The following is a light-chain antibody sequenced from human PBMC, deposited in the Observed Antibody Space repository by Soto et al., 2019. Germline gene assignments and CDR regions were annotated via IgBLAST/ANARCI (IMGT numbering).Light chain of an antibody. J-gene: IGKJ4*01. CDR2: KAS. CDR3: QQYSIFSLT. Sequence: DIQMTQSPSTLSASVGDRVTITCRASQSISSWLAWYQQKPGKAPNLLIYKASSLESGVPSRFSGSGSGTEFTSPISRLQPDDFATYYCQQYSIFSLTFGGGTKVEIK. CDR1: QSISSW. V-gene: IGKV1-5*03.